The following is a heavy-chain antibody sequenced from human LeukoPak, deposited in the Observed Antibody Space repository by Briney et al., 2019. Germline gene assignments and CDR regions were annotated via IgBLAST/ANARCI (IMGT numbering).Heavy chain of an antibody. Sequence: GGSLRLSCAASGFTFSNHAMGWVRQAPGKGLEWVSSIKGGGGDPFYAESVRGRFTISRDNSKNTLYLKLNSLRAEDTAVYFCAKGGHDFNPFYCWGQGTLVTVSS. V-gene: IGHV3-23*01. CDR1: GFTFSNHA. CDR2: IKGGGGDP. CDR3: AKGGHDFNPFYC. D-gene: IGHD2-21*02. J-gene: IGHJ4*02.